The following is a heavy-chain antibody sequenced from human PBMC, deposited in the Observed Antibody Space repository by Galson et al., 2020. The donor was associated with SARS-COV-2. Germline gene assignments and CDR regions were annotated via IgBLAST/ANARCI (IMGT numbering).Heavy chain of an antibody. CDR3: TTTATNCHVLY. Sequence: GGSLRLSCEVSGHTFSNVWMNWVRQAPGKGLEWVGRIKSKSDGGATDYAAPVKGRFTISRDDSKNTVYLQMNSLTTEDTGLYFCTTTATNCHVLYWGQGTLVTVSS. J-gene: IGHJ4*02. V-gene: IGHV3-15*01. CDR2: IKSKSDGGAT. CDR1: GHTFSNVW. D-gene: IGHD6-25*01.